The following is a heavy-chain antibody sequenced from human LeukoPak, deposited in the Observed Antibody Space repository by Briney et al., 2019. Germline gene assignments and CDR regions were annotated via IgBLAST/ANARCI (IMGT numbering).Heavy chain of an antibody. CDR1: GFTFSSYW. V-gene: IGHV3-74*01. J-gene: IGHJ4*02. Sequence: PGGSLRLSCAASGFTFSSYWMHWVRQATRKRLLWVSRINSDGSVTTYADSVKGRFTISRDNAKNTLYLQMNSLRAEDTAVYYCTRATGSFYGLGYWGQGTLVTVSS. CDR2: INSDGSVT. CDR3: TRATGSFYGLGY. D-gene: IGHD1-26*01.